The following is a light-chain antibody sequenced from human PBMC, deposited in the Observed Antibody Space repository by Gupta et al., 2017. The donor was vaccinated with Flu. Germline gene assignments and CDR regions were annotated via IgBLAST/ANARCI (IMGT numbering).Light chain of an antibody. CDR1: QGIDTW. CDR2: PVS. Sequence: PSSVSASVGDRVSIAWLASQGIDTWLAWYQQKPGKSPKLLIYPVSRGKSGVPSRFSGSGSGTNFTLTISRLQPEDFAVYYCQHDNSFPFTFGQGTLLDIK. CDR3: QHDNSFPFT. V-gene: IGKV1-12*02. J-gene: IGKJ5*01.